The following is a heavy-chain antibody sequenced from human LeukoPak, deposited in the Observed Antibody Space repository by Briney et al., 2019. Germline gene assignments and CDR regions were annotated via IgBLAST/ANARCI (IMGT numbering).Heavy chain of an antibody. V-gene: IGHV1-46*01. D-gene: IGHD2-15*01. CDR2: INPSGGST. CDR3: ARDRGYCGGVNCYNEYFEH. Sequence: EASVKVSCKASGYTFTSYYMHWVRQAPGQGLEWMGIINPSGGSTTYAQKFQGRVTVTRDTSTSTVYMELSSLKSEDTAVYYCARDRGYCGGVNCYNEYFEHWGQGTLVTVSS. CDR1: GYTFTSYY. J-gene: IGHJ1*01.